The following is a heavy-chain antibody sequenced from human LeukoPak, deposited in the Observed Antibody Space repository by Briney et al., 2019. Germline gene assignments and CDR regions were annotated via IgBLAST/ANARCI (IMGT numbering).Heavy chain of an antibody. CDR1: GYTFTGYY. CDR2: INPNSGGT. J-gene: IGHJ4*02. D-gene: IGHD2-2*01. CDR3: ARNYCSSTSCHYDY. V-gene: IGHV1-2*02. Sequence: ASVKVSCKASGYTFTGYYMHWVRQAPGQGLEWMGWINPNSGGTNYAQKFQGRVTMTRDTSISTAYMELSRLRSDDTAVYYCARNYCSSTSCHYDYWGQGTLVTVSS.